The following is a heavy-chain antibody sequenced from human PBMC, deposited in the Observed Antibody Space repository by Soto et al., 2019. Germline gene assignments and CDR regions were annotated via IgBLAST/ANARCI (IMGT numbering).Heavy chain of an antibody. V-gene: IGHV4-31*03. CDR1: GGSISSGGYY. CDR3: ARGGYCSSTSCRYNAFDI. Sequence: SETLSLTCTVSGGSISSGGYYWSWIRQHPGKGLEWIGYIYYSGSTYYNPSLKSRVTISVDTSKNHFSLKLSFVTAADTAVYYCARGGYCSSTSCRYNAFDIWGQGTMVTVSS. J-gene: IGHJ3*02. CDR2: IYYSGST. D-gene: IGHD2-2*03.